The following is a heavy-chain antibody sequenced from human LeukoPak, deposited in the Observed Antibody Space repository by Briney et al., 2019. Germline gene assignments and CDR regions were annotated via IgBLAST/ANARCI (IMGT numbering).Heavy chain of an antibody. CDR2: ISAYNGNT. CDR3: ARGGSRSRRGDDAFDI. J-gene: IGHJ3*02. V-gene: IGHV1-18*01. Sequence: GASVKVSCKASGYTFTNYAMNWVRQAPGQGLEWMGWISAYNGNTELAQKFQGRVTLATDASTSTAYVELRSLTSDDTAVYFCARGGSRSRRGDDAFDIRGQGTMVTVSS. CDR1: GYTFTNYA. D-gene: IGHD3-10*01.